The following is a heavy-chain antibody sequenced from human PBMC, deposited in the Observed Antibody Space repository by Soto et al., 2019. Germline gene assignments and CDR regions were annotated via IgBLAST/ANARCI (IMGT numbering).Heavy chain of an antibody. V-gene: IGHV1-69*01. CDR3: ARDSPSYYDSSGYNYFDY. Sequence: QVQLVQSGAEVKKPGSSVKVSCKASGGTFSSYAISWVRQAPGQGLEWMGGIIPIFGTANYAQKFQGRVTITADESTSTAYMELSSLRSEDTAVYYCARDSPSYYDSSGYNYFDYWGQGTLVTVSS. J-gene: IGHJ4*02. D-gene: IGHD3-22*01. CDR2: IIPIFGTA. CDR1: GGTFSSYA.